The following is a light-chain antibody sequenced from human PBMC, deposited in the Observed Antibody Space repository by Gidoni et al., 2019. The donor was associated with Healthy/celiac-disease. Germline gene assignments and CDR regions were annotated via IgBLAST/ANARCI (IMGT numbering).Light chain of an antibody. V-gene: IGLV3-25*03. CDR3: QSADSSGTYVV. J-gene: IGLJ2*01. CDR1: ALPKQY. Sequence: RITCSGDALPKQYAYWYQQKPGQAPVLVIYKDSERPSGIPERFSGSSSGTTVTLTISGVQAEDEADYYCQSADSSGTYVVFGGGTKLTVL. CDR2: KDS.